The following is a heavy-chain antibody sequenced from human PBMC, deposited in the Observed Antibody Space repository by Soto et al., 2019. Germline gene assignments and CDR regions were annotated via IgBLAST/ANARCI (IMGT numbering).Heavy chain of an antibody. CDR1: GGSISNDY. V-gene: IGHV4-59*01. CDR3: ATSYNWNDDNAFDI. D-gene: IGHD1-1*01. Sequence: SETLSLTCIVSGGSISNDYLSSWTWLRQPPGKELEWIGNIYYTGKTNNNPSLKSRITTSIDTSKNQFSLKLSSVTAADTAVYYCATSYNWNDDNAFDIWGQGTMVTVSS. CDR2: IYYTGKT. J-gene: IGHJ3*02.